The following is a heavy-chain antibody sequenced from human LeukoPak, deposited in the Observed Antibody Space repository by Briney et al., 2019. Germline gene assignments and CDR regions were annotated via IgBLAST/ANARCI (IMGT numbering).Heavy chain of an antibody. CDR2: ISSSSYT. CDR3: ARAPHYSNYGPYYYGTDV. J-gene: IGHJ6*02. D-gene: IGHD4-11*01. CDR1: GFTFSDYY. Sequence: GGSLRLSCAASGFTFSDYYMSWIRQAPGKGLEWVSYISSSSYTNYADSVKGRFTISRDNAKNSLYLQMNSLRAEDTAVYYCARAPHYSNYGPYYYGTDVWGQGTTVTVSS. V-gene: IGHV3-11*06.